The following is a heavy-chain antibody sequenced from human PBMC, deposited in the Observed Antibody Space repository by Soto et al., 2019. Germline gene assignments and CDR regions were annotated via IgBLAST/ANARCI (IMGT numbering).Heavy chain of an antibody. CDR1: GYTFTSCG. CDR3: ARDRKIYYDSSGYSFDY. V-gene: IGHV1-18*04. CDR2: ISAYNGNT. D-gene: IGHD3-22*01. J-gene: IGHJ4*02. Sequence: ASVKVSCKASGYTFTSCGISWVRQAPGQGLEWMGWISAYNGNTNYAQKLQGRVTMTTDTSTSTAYMELRSLRSDDTAVYYCARDRKIYYDSSGYSFDYWGQGTLVTVSS.